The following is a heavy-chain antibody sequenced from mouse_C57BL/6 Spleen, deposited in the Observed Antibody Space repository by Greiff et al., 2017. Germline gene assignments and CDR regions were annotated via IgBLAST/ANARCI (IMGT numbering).Heavy chain of an antibody. CDR1: GYTFTSYG. V-gene: IGHV1-81*01. CDR3: ASIDYYGSSPYYCDY. J-gene: IGHJ2*01. Sequence: QVQLQQSGAELARPGASVKLSCTASGYTFTSYGISWVKQRTGQGLEWIGEIYPRSGNTYYNEKFKGTATLTADKSSSTAYMELRSLTSEDSAVYFCASIDYYGSSPYYCDYWGQGTTLTVSS. D-gene: IGHD1-1*01. CDR2: IYPRSGNT.